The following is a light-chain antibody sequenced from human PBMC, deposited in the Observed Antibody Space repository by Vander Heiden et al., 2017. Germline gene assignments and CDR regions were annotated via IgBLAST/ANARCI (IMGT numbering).Light chain of an antibody. Sequence: SSVSTPPLSVSVAPGQTAPIPCGGHNVGSTSVHWYQQRPGQAPLMVVYYDSDRSLEIVERFSGSKSGDTATLTIIRAETDDEADDYCQMWDASTDQVVFGGGTKLTVL. CDR2: YDS. CDR3: QMWDASTDQVV. V-gene: IGLV3-21*02. CDR1: NVGSTS. J-gene: IGLJ3*02.